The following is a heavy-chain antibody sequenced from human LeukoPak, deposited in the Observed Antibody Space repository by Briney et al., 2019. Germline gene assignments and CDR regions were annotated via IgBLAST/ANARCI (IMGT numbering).Heavy chain of an antibody. CDR2: ISYDGSNK. Sequence: GGSLRLSCAASGFTFSNYALHWVRQAPGKGLEWVAVISYDGSNKFYADSVRGRFTISRDNAKNSLYLQMNSLRAEDTAVYYCARDPYSGSYGNYYYYFMDVWGKGTTVTISS. V-gene: IGHV3-30*04. D-gene: IGHD1-26*01. J-gene: IGHJ6*03. CDR1: GFTFSNYA. CDR3: ARDPYSGSYGNYYYYFMDV.